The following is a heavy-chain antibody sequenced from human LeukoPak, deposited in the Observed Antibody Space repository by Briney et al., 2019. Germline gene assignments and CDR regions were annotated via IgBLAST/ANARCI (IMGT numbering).Heavy chain of an antibody. CDR1: GYSFTSYW. D-gene: IGHD2-2*01. Sequence: GESLKISCKGSGYSFTSYWIGWVRQMPGKGLEWMGIIYPGDSDTRYSPSFQGQVTISADKSISTAYLQWSSLKAPDTAMYYCASQPRYCSSTSCPAEYFQHWGQGTLVTVSS. J-gene: IGHJ1*01. V-gene: IGHV5-51*01. CDR3: ASQPRYCSSTSCPAEYFQH. CDR2: IYPGDSDT.